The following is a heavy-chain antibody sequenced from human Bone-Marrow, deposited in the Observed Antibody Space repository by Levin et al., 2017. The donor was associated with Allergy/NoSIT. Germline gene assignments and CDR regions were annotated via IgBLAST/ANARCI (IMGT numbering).Heavy chain of an antibody. Sequence: SGPTLVKPTQTLTLTCTFSGFSFAASEVGVGWVRQPPGKAPEWLAVFFWDDDKRYNPSLRNRPTVAKDPAKSQVVLKMTNMDPLDTATYYCVHTDSWAAYAIDSWGQGTLVTVSS. CDR2: FFWDDDK. V-gene: IGHV2-5*02. CDR3: VHTDSWAAYAIDS. J-gene: IGHJ4*02. CDR1: GFSFAASEVG. D-gene: IGHD2-2*01.